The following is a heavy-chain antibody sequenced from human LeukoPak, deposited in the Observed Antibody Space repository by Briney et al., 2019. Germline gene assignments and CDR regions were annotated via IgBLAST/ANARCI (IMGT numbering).Heavy chain of an antibody. J-gene: IGHJ3*02. CDR2: ISYDGSNK. CDR1: GFTFSSYA. D-gene: IGHD4-23*01. Sequence: PGGSLRLSCAASGFTFSSYAMHWVRQAPGKGLEWVAVISYDGSNKYYADSVKGRFTISRDNSKNTLYLQMNSLRAEDTAVYYCARDRGGNSHDAFDIWGQGTMVTVSS. CDR3: ARDRGGNSHDAFDI. V-gene: IGHV3-30-3*01.